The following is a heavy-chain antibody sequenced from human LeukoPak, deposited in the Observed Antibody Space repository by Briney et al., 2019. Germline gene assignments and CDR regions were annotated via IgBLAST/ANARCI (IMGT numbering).Heavy chain of an antibody. CDR1: GGSISSYY. V-gene: IGHV4-4*07. CDR2: IYTSGST. CDR3: ARDLSITMVRGVIPTSDAFDI. Sequence: SETLSLTCTVSGGSISSYYWSWIRQPAGKGLEWIGRIYTSGSTNYNPSLKSRVTMSVDTSKNQFSLKLSSVTAADTAVYYCARDLSITMVRGVIPTSDAFDIWGQGTMVTVSS. J-gene: IGHJ3*02. D-gene: IGHD3-10*01.